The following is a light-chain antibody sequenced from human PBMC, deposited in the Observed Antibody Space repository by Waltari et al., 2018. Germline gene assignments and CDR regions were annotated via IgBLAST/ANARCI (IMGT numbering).Light chain of an antibody. CDR2: DAS. CDR1: QTISND. J-gene: IGKJ2*01. V-gene: IGKV3-20*01. CDR3: QQYGSSPT. Sequence: DTVLPQSPGTLSLSPGERATLSCRASQTISNDLAWYQQKPGQAPRLLIYDASSRAIGIPDRFSGSGSGTDFTLTISRLEPEDFAMYYGQQYGSSPTFGQGTKLEIK.